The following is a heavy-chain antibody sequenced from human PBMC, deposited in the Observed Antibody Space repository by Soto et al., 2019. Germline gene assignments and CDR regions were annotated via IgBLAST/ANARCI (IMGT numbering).Heavy chain of an antibody. J-gene: IGHJ3*02. CDR1: GFTFGDYA. D-gene: IGHD3-22*01. CDR3: TRDPFDSSGYSTFYLDAFDI. V-gene: IGHV3-49*05. CDR2: IRSKAYGGTT. Sequence: KPGGSLRLSCTASGFTFGDYAMSWFRQAPGKGLEWVGFIRSKAYGGTTEYAASVKGRFTISRDDSKSIAYLQMNSLKTEDTAVYYCTRDPFDSSGYSTFYLDAFDIWGQGTMVTVSS.